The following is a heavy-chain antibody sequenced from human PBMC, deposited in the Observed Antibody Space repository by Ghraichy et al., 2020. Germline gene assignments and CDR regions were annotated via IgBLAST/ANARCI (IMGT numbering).Heavy chain of an antibody. V-gene: IGHV4-59*01. CDR2: IYYSGST. D-gene: IGHD5-18*01. CDR3: ARDQLWLGIVY. Sequence: SETLSLTCTVSGGSISSYYWSWIRQPPGKGLEWIGYIYYSGSTNYNPSLKSRVTISVDTSKNQFSLKLSSVTAADTAVYYCARDQLWLGIVYWGQGTLVTVSS. J-gene: IGHJ4*02. CDR1: GGSISSYY.